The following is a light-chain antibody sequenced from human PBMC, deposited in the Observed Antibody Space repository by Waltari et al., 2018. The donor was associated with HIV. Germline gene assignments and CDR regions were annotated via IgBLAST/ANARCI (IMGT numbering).Light chain of an antibody. CDR1: QSVDSTF. CDR3: QQYGDTPYT. V-gene: IGKV3-20*01. J-gene: IGKJ2*01. CDR2: GAS. Sequence: IVLTQSPGTLSLSPGEGATLSCRASQSVDSTFLAWYQYQPAQAPRLLIYGASTRATGIPDRFSGSGSGADFNLTISRLDPEDFAVYFCQQYGDTPYTFGRGTRVELK.